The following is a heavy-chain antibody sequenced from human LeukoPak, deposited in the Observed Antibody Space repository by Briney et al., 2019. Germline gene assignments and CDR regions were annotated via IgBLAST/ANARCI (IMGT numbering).Heavy chain of an antibody. CDR2: IWYDGSNI. Sequence: GGSLRLSCAASGFTFSSYGMHWVRQAPGKGLEWLAVIWYDGSNIYYADPVKGRFAISRDNSKNTLYLQINSLRAEDTAVYYCARARNDYDTSSFSALDYWGQGGLLTVSS. J-gene: IGHJ4*02. CDR1: GFTFSSYG. D-gene: IGHD3-22*01. V-gene: IGHV3-33*01. CDR3: ARARNDYDTSSFSALDY.